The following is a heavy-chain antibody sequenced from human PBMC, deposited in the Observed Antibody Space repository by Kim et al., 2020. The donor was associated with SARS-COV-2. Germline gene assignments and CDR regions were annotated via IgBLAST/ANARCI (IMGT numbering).Heavy chain of an antibody. V-gene: IGHV4-34*01. CDR3: ARGHSGSYPEVYYFDY. J-gene: IGHJ4*02. Sequence: SLKSRVTISVDTSKNQFSLKLSSVTAADTAVYYCARGHSGSYPEVYYFDYWGQGTLVTVSS. D-gene: IGHD1-26*01.